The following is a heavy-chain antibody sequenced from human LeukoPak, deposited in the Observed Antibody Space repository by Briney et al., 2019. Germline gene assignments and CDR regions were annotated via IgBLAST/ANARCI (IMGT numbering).Heavy chain of an antibody. Sequence: GGSLRLSCAASGFTFSSYSMNWVRQAPGKGLEWVSSISSSGSYIYYADSVKGRFTISRDNAKNSLYLQMNSLRAEDTAVYYCAGRDFRSSSYFAFDIWGQGTVVTVSS. CDR2: ISSSGSYI. V-gene: IGHV3-21*01. D-gene: IGHD6-13*01. CDR3: AGRDFRSSSYFAFDI. J-gene: IGHJ3*02. CDR1: GFTFSSYS.